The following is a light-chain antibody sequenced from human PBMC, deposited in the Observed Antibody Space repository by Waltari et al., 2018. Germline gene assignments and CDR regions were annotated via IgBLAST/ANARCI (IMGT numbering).Light chain of an antibody. CDR3: QQYGSSPLT. CDR1: QSITRTY. CDR2: GAS. V-gene: IGKV3-20*01. Sequence: EIVLTQSPGTLSLSPGESATLSCRASQSITRTYLAWYQHKPGQAPRLLIYGASSSATGIPDRFSGSGSGTDFTLTISRLEPEDFAVYYCQQYGSSPLTFGGGTKVEIK. J-gene: IGKJ4*01.